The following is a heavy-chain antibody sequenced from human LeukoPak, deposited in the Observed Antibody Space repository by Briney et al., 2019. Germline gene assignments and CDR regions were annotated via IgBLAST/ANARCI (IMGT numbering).Heavy chain of an antibody. CDR2: IRYEGSNK. CDR1: GFTFSSYG. CDR3: ANFLPARTMVSYYMDV. Sequence: SGGSLRLSCAASGFTFSSYGMQWVRQARGKGVEGVAFIRYEGSNKYYADSGKGRFTIARDNYKNTVYLEKESVRGEDTSVYYCANFLPARTMVSYYMDVWGEGTPVTISS. D-gene: IGHD3-10*01. V-gene: IGHV3-30*02. J-gene: IGHJ6*03.